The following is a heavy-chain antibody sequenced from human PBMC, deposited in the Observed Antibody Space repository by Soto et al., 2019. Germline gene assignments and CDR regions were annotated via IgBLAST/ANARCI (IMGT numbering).Heavy chain of an antibody. D-gene: IGHD3-10*01. CDR3: EREMYYSTYFAA. Sequence: QITLKESGPTLVRPTQTLTLTCTFSGFSLSTNGVGVGWIRQPPGKALEWLALIYWDDDHRYSPSLKTRRTTTRYTSKHQVALTTTKFDPADTATFAGEREMYYSTYFAARGQGTLVTVSS. J-gene: IGHJ4*02. V-gene: IGHV2-5*02. CDR2: IYWDDDH. CDR1: GFSLSTNGVG.